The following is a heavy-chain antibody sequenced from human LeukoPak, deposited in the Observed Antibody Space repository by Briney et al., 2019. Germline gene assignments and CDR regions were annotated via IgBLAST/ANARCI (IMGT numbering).Heavy chain of an antibody. CDR1: GYSISSGYY. Sequence: SETLSLTCAVSGYSISSGYYWGWIRQPPGKVLEGIWRIYHSGITYYNPSLKSRLTISVDTYKNQFSLKLSSVTAADTAVYYCARKLESSSSLGHYYYMDVWGKGTTVTVSS. J-gene: IGHJ6*03. V-gene: IGHV4-38-2*01. CDR3: ARKLESSSSLGHYYYMDV. D-gene: IGHD6-6*01. CDR2: IYHSGIT.